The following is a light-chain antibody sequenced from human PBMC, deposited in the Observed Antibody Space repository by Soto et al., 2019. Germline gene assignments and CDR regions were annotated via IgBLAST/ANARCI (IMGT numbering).Light chain of an antibody. CDR1: QSVSNNY. J-gene: IGKJ1*01. Sequence: EIVLTQSPGTLSLSPGERATLSCRASQSVSNNYLAWYRQKPGQAPRLLIYGAFNRATGIPDRFSGGGSGTDFTLTTTRLEPEDFAVYYCQYYGNSPLTFGQGTKVDIK. CDR3: QYYGNSPLT. V-gene: IGKV3-20*01. CDR2: GAF.